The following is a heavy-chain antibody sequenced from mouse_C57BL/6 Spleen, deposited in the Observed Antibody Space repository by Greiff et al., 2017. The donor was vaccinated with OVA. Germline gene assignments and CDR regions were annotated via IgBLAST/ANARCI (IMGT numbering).Heavy chain of an antibody. CDR2: IRNKANNHAT. CDR3: TRGGYGSSGAY. CDR1: GFTFSDAW. Sequence: EVQLQESGGGLVQPGGSMKLSCAASGFTFSDAWMDWVRQSPEKGLEWVAEIRNKANNHATYYAESVKGRFTISRDDSKSSVYLQMNSLRAEDTGIYYCTRGGYGSSGAYWGQGTLVTVSA. J-gene: IGHJ3*01. D-gene: IGHD1-1*01. V-gene: IGHV6-6*01.